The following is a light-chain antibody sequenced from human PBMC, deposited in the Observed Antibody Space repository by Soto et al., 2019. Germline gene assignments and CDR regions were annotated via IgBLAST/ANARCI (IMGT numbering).Light chain of an antibody. CDR3: QQYNSYPRT. CDR2: DAS. J-gene: IGKJ1*01. CDR1: QSISTW. V-gene: IGKV1-5*01. Sequence: DIQMTQSPSTLSASVGDRVTITCRASQSISTWLAWYQQKPGKAPKLLIYDASNLESGVPSRISGSGSGTEFTLTISSLQPDDFATYYCQQYNSYPRTVGQGTKVEIK.